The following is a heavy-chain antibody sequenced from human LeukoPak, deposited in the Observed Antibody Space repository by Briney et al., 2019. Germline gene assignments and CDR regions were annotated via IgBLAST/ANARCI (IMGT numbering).Heavy chain of an antibody. V-gene: IGHV3-30*18. Sequence: GGSLRPSCAASGFTFSAYGMHWVRQAPGKGLEWVAVMSYDGSYKHYADSVKGRFTISRDNSKNTLYLQMNSLRAEDTAIYYCAKEGKLQSGMDVWGQGTTVTVSS. J-gene: IGHJ6*02. CDR3: AKEGKLQSGMDV. CDR2: MSYDGSYK. D-gene: IGHD4-23*01. CDR1: GFTFSAYG.